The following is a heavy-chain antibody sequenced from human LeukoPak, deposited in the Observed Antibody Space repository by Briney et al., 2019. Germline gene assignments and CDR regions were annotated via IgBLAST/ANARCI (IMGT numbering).Heavy chain of an antibody. V-gene: IGHV3-53*01. CDR1: GFTVSSNS. Sequence: GSLRLSCTVSGFTVSSNSMSWVRQAPGKGLEWVSFIYSDNTHYSDSVKCRFTISRDNSKNTLYLQMNSLRAEDTAVYYCARRAGAYSHPYDYWGQGTLVTVSS. CDR2: IYSDNT. J-gene: IGHJ4*02. CDR3: ARRAGAYSHPYDY. D-gene: IGHD4/OR15-4a*01.